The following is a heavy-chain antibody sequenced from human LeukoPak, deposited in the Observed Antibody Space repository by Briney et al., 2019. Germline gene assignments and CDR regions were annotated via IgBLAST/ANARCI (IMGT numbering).Heavy chain of an antibody. V-gene: IGHV4-39*01. D-gene: IGHD2-2*01. CDR3: ARRDRYCSSTSCYGPRFDP. J-gene: IGHJ5*02. CDR1: GGSISSGGYY. CDR2: ICDSGST. Sequence: PSQTLSLTCTVSGGSISSGGYYWGWIRQPPGKGLEWIVIICDSGSTYYNPSPKPRVIIPVATSQNKFSLQLSSVTAADTAVYYCARRDRYCSSTSCYGPRFDPWGQGTLVTVSS.